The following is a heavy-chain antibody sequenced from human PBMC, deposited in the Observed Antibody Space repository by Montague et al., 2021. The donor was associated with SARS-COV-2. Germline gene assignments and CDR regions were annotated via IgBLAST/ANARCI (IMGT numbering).Heavy chain of an antibody. CDR3: AGGRGWLVFDY. Sequence: SETLSLTCTVSGGSISTYYWNWIRQSPGKGLEWIGYVSDSGSTNYNPSRKSRIAISVATSKSQFSLKLTAVTAADTAVYYCAGGRGWLVFDYWGQGNLVTVSS. J-gene: IGHJ4*02. V-gene: IGHV4-59*01. CDR1: GGSISTYY. CDR2: VSDSGST. D-gene: IGHD6-19*01.